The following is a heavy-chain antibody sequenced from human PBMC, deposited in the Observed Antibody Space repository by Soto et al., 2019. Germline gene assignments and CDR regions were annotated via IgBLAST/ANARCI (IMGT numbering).Heavy chain of an antibody. J-gene: IGHJ4*02. Sequence: PGGSLRLSCAASGFTFSSYAMSWVRQAPGKGQEWVSAISGSGVSTYYADSVKGRFTIYRDNSKNTLYLQMNSLRDEYTAVYYCAKSPGMYYYDSSDYYHFDYGGQGTLVTVS. CDR3: AKSPGMYYYDSSDYYHFDY. CDR1: GFTFSSYA. D-gene: IGHD3-22*01. V-gene: IGHV3-23*01. CDR2: ISGSGVST.